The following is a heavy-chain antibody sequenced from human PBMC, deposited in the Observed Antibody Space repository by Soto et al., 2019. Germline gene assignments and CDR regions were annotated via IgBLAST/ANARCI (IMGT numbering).Heavy chain of an antibody. V-gene: IGHV3-7*04. CDR1: GFTFSSYW. CDR2: IKQDGSEK. D-gene: IGHD3-10*01. Sequence: EVQLVESGGGLVQPGGSLRLSCAASGFTFSSYWMSWVRQAPVTGLEWVANIKQDGSEKYDVDSVKVRFTIPRDNAKNSLYLQMISLRADDTAVYYCARAMVRGVGSAFDFWGQGTLLTVSA. J-gene: IGHJ4*02. CDR3: ARAMVRGVGSAFDF.